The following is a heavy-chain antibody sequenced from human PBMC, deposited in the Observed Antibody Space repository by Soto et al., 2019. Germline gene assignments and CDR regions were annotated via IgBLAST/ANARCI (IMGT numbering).Heavy chain of an antibody. J-gene: IGHJ4*02. CDR1: GFTFSSYA. D-gene: IGHD2-8*01. V-gene: IGHV3-23*01. Sequence: HPGGSLRLSCAASGFTFSSYAMSWVRQAPGKGLEWVSAISGSGGSTYYADSVKGRFTISRDNSKNTLYLQMNSLRAEDTAVYYCAKDRDCTNGVCYKGSFDYWGQGTLVTVSS. CDR3: AKDRDCTNGVCYKGSFDY. CDR2: ISGSGGST.